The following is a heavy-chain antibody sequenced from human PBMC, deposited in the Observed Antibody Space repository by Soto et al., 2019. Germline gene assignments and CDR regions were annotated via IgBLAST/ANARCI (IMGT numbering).Heavy chain of an antibody. D-gene: IGHD2-2*01. J-gene: IGHJ3*02. CDR1: GYTFTSCA. V-gene: IGHV1-3*05. Sequence: QVQLVQSGAEEKKPGASVKVSCKASGYTFTSCAMHWVRQAPGQRLEWMGWINAGNGNTKYSQKFQGRVTITRDTSRSTAYMELSSRRSEDTAVYYCARGGSSISTSCYARGYGSSWLKVAFDIWGQGTMVTVSS. CDR2: INAGNGNT. CDR3: ARGGSSISTSCYARGYGSSWLKVAFDI.